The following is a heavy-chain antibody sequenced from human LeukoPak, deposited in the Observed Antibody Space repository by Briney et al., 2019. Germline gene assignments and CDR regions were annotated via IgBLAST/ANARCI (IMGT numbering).Heavy chain of an antibody. Sequence: ASVKVSCKASGYTFTSYDINWVRQAAGQGLEWMGWMNPNSGGTSYAQKFQGRVTMTRDTSISTAYMELSKLTSDDTAVYLCARGGPIAVAAMQNDYWGQGTLVTVSS. D-gene: IGHD6-19*01. CDR1: GYTFTSYD. J-gene: IGHJ4*02. CDR3: ARGGPIAVAAMQNDY. V-gene: IGHV1-2*02. CDR2: MNPNSGGT.